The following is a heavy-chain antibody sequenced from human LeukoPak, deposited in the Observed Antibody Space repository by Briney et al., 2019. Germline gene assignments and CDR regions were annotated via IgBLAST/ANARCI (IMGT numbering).Heavy chain of an antibody. CDR1: GFTFSSYT. CDR2: ISDPHSGSQT. Sequence: SGGSLRLSCAASGFTFSSYTMNWVRQALGQGLEWVSTISDPHSGSQTHYADSVKGRFTISRDDSQNTVYLQMNSLRAEDTALYYCAREPSVVGDMIVVARYFDLWGRGTLVTVSS. V-gene: IGHV3-23*01. CDR3: AREPSVVGDMIVVARYFDL. J-gene: IGHJ2*01. D-gene: IGHD3-22*01.